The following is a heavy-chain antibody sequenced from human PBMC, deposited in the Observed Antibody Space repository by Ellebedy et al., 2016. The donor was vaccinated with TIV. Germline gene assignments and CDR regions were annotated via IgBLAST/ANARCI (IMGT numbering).Heavy chain of an antibody. D-gene: IGHD3-10*01. V-gene: IGHV3-48*04. CDR3: ARSITLVRGVSGLGWFDP. CDR1: GFTFNNFG. CDR2: ISSSWSTI. J-gene: IGHJ5*02. Sequence: GESLKISCAASGFTFNNFGMNWVRQAPGKGLEWISYISSSWSTIYYADSVKGRFTISRDSANNSLYLQMNSLRAEDTAVYYCARSITLVRGVSGLGWFDPWGQGTPVTVSS.